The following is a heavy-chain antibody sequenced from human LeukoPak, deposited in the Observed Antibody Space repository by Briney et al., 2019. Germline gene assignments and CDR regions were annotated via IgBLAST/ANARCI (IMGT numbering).Heavy chain of an antibody. CDR2: ISSSSKTI. CDR1: GFTFSYYS. CDR3: ARDHRSGSGSGTQANDY. V-gene: IGHV3-48*02. J-gene: IGHJ4*02. Sequence: GGSLRLSCAASGFTFSYYSMNWVRQAPGKGLEWVSYISSSSKTIYYADSVKGRFAISRDNAKKSLDLQMNSLRDEDTAVYYCARDHRSGSGSGTQANDYWGQGTLVTVSS. D-gene: IGHD3-10*01.